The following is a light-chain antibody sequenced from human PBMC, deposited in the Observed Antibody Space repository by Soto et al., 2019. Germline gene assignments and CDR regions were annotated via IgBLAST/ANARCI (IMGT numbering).Light chain of an antibody. CDR2: AAS. Sequence: DIQMTQSPSSLSASVGDEVTITCRASQTIMTYLNWYQLKPGKPPRLLIYAASSLQSGVPSRFSGSGSGTDFTLTISSLQPEDFATYSCQQSYNSPQPFGRGTKVEIK. V-gene: IGKV1-39*01. J-gene: IGKJ1*01. CDR1: QTIMTY. CDR3: QQSYNSPQP.